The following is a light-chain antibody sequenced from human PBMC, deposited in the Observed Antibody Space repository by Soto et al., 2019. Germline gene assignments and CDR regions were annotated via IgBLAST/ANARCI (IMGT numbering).Light chain of an antibody. CDR3: QQYNGYSLT. Sequence: DIQMTQSPSTLSASVGDRVTITCRASQSISSWLDWYQQKPGKAPKLLIYDASSLQSGVPSRFSGSGSGTEFTLTISSLQPADFASYYCQQYNGYSLTFGGGTKVDIK. V-gene: IGKV1-5*01. CDR2: DAS. CDR1: QSISSW. J-gene: IGKJ4*01.